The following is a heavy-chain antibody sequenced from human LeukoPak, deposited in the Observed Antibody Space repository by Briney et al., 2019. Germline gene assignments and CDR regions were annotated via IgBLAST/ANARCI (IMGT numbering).Heavy chain of an antibody. J-gene: IGHJ4*02. CDR2: NSGNGGST. CDR1: VLTFSSYD. Sequence: GRSLRLPCAASVLTFSSYDMSWVRQAPARGLEWVSANSGNGGSTYYADSVKGRFTIPRDISGDRLYLPMDSLRAHDTAVYLCAKGYYDYVWGSYYFDYSGQGTLVTVSS. D-gene: IGHD3-16*01. V-gene: IGHV3-23*01. CDR3: AKGYYDYVWGSYYFDY.